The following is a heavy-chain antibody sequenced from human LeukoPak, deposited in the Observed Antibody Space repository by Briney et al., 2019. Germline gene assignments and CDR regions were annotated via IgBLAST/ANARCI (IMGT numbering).Heavy chain of an antibody. CDR1: GFTLSSYE. J-gene: IGHJ4*02. V-gene: IGHV3-48*03. CDR2: ISSSGSPT. CDR3: ASGAQSDY. Sequence: GGSLRLSCAASGFTLSSYEMNWVRQAPGKGLEWVSYISSSGSPTYYADPVKGRFTICRDNAKNSLYLQRNSLRAEDTALYYCASGAQSDYWGQGTLVTVSS. D-gene: IGHD1-26*01.